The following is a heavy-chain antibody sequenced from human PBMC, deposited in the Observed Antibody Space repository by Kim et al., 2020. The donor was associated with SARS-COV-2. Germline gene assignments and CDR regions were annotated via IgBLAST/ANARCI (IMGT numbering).Heavy chain of an antibody. V-gene: IGHV1-18*01. Sequence: ASVKVSCKASGYTFTSYGISWVRQAPGQGLEWMGWISAYNGNTNYAQKLQGRVTITTDTSTSTAYMELRSLRSDDTAVYYCARDRGGSYYYDSSGYPDFDYWGQGTLVTVSS. CDR1: GYTFTSYG. D-gene: IGHD3-22*01. J-gene: IGHJ4*02. CDR3: ARDRGGSYYYDSSGYPDFDY. CDR2: ISAYNGNT.